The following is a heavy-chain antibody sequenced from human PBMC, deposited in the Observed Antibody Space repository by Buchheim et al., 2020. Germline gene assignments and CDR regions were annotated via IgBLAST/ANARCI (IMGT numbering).Heavy chain of an antibody. CDR2: ISGSGGST. CDR1: GFTFSSYA. CDR3: AKDLGYSYGSRGFDY. D-gene: IGHD5-18*01. Sequence: EVQLLESGGGLVQPGGSLRLSCAASGFTFSSYAMSWVRQAPGTGLEWVSAISGSGGSTYYADSVKGRLTISRDNSNNTQYLQMNSLRAEDTAVDYCAKDLGYSYGSRGFDYWGQGTL. V-gene: IGHV3-23*01. J-gene: IGHJ4*02.